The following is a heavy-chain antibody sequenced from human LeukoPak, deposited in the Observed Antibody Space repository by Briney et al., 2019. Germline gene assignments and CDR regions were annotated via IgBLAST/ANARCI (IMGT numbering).Heavy chain of an antibody. Sequence: ASVKVSCKASGYTFTGYYMHWVRQAPGQGLEWMGWINPNGGGTNYAQKFQGRVTMTRDTSISTAYMELSRLRSDDTAVYYCARDPAVAGDNWFNPWGQGTLVTVSS. CDR3: ARDPAVAGDNWFNP. J-gene: IGHJ5*02. D-gene: IGHD6-19*01. CDR1: GYTFTGYY. CDR2: INPNGGGT. V-gene: IGHV1-2*02.